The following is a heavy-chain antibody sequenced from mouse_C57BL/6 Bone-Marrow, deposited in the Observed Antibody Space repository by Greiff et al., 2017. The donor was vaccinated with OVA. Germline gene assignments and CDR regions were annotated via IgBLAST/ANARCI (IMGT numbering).Heavy chain of an antibody. Sequence: VQLQQSGAELVRPGASVKLSCTASGFNIKDDYMHWVKQRPEQGLEWIGWIDPENGDTAYASKFQGKATITADTSSNTAYLQLSSLTSEDTAVYYCTSTVVDYWGQGTTLTVSS. CDR3: TSTVVDY. D-gene: IGHD1-1*01. V-gene: IGHV14-4*01. CDR1: GFNIKDDY. J-gene: IGHJ2*01. CDR2: IDPENGDT.